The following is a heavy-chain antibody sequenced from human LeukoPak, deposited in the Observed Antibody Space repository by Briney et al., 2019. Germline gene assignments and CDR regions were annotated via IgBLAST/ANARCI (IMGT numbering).Heavy chain of an antibody. Sequence: PGGSLRLSCAASGFTFSSYAMHWVRQAPGKGLEWVAVISYDGSNKYYADSVKGRFTISRDNSKNTLYLQMNSLRAEDTAVYYCARGGPSGSKDYWGQGTLVTVSS. J-gene: IGHJ4*02. CDR2: ISYDGSNK. CDR1: GFTFSSYA. V-gene: IGHV3-30-3*01. D-gene: IGHD1-26*01. CDR3: ARGGPSGSKDY.